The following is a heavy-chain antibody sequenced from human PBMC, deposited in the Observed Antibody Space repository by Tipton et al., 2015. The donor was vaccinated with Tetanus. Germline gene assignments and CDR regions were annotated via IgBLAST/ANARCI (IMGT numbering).Heavy chain of an antibody. CDR1: GFSFNNFG. J-gene: IGHJ5*01. D-gene: IGHD6-13*01. V-gene: IGHV3-48*02. CDR3: ARRGKARANWFDS. Sequence: SLRLSCAGSGFSFNNFGMNWVRQAPGKGLEWVSYISYSSTSKYYADSVKGRFAISRDNAKNSLYLQMNTLRDDDTAVYYCARRGKARANWFDSWGQGTLVTVSS. CDR2: ISYSSTSK.